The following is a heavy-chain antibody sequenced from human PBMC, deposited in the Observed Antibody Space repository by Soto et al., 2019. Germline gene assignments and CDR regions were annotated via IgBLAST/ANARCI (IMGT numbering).Heavy chain of an antibody. CDR2: ISYSGNT. CDR3: ARRYSYGSGKYGVDL. Sequence: SATPSHSSSDSICAISGPRYCWGGLRQPLGKGLEWIGSISYSGNTFYNPSLNSRVTISVDTSKNQFSLKLSSVTAADTAVYYCARRYSYGSGKYGVDLLGQGHKV. J-gene: IGHJ6*02. V-gene: IGHV4-39*01. D-gene: IGHD3-10*01. CDR1: ICAISGPRYC.